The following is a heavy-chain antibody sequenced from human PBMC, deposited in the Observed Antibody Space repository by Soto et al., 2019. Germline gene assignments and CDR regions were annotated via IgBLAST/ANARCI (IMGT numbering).Heavy chain of an antibody. CDR2: ISADGSDK. D-gene: IGHD6-19*01. Sequence: QVQLVESGGGVVQPERSLRLSCATSGFTFSDFGMHWVRQAPGKGLEWVAAISADGSDKYYLGSVQGRFTISRDNTKNALYLQLNSLRTEDTAVYYCAKGTAVARQHSANWGQGTLVTVSP. CDR3: AKGTAVARQHSAN. V-gene: IGHV3-30*18. CDR1: GFTFSDFG. J-gene: IGHJ4*02.